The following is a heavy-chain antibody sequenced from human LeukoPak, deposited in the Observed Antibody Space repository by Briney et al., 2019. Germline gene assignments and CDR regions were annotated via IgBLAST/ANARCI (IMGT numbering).Heavy chain of an antibody. CDR3: ARAEYGDYSEYFDY. CDR1: GGSISSYY. CDR2: IYYSGST. Sequence: PSETLSLTCTVSGGSISSYYWSWIRQPPGKGLEGIVYIYYSGSTNYNPSLKSRVTISVDTSKNQCSLKLSSVTAEDTAVDYCARAEYGDYSEYFDYWGQGTLVTVSS. J-gene: IGHJ4*02. D-gene: IGHD4-17*01. V-gene: IGHV4-59*01.